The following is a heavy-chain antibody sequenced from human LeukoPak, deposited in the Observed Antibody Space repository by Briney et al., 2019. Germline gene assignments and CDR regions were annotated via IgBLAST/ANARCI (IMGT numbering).Heavy chain of an antibody. J-gene: IGHJ4*02. D-gene: IGHD3-22*01. CDR1: GGSISSSSYY. Sequence: SETLSLTCPVSGGSISSSSYYWGWIRQPPGKGLEWIGRIYYSGSTYYNPSLKSRVTISVDTSKNQFSLKLSSVTAADTAVYYCARPRYYYDSSGPFDYWGQGTLVTVSS. CDR2: IYYSGST. V-gene: IGHV4-39*01. CDR3: ARPRYYYDSSGPFDY.